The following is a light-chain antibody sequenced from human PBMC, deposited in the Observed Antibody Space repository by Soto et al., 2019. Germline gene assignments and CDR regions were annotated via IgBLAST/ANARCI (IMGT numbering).Light chain of an antibody. J-gene: IGKJ2*01. CDR3: QQRGNWPKT. CDR1: QGVGSY. CDR2: DAS. Sequence: EIVLTQSPATLSLSPGERATLSCRASQGVGSYLAWYQQKPGQAPRLLIYDASKTATGIPARFSGRGSGTDFTLTISSLEPEDFAVYYCQQRGNWPKTFGQGTKLEIK. V-gene: IGKV3-11*01.